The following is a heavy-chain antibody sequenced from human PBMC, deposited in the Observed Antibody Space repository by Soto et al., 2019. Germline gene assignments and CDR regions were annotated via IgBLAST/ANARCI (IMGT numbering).Heavy chain of an antibody. Sequence: QVQLQESGPGLVKPSQTLSLTCTVSGGSISSGGYYWSWIRQHPGKGLEWIGYIYYSGSTYYNPSLKSRVTNSADTSKNHCSLKPSSVTAADTAVYCCPRDREDGEPGYYYYGMDVWGQGTTVTVSS. CDR1: GGSISSGGYY. D-gene: IGHD4-17*01. CDR3: PRDREDGEPGYYYYGMDV. J-gene: IGHJ6*02. CDR2: IYYSGST. V-gene: IGHV4-31*03.